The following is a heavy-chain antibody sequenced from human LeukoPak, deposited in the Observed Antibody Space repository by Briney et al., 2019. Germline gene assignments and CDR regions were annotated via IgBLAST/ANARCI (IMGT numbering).Heavy chain of an antibody. V-gene: IGHV3-30*18. Sequence: GGSLRLSCAASGFTFSSSAMRWVRQPPGKGLEWVAVISYDGKHKYFADSVKGRFTISRDNSRNTLYLQLNSLKADGTAVYYCAKDRDWGTAFDIWGQGTMVTVSS. CDR2: ISYDGKHK. CDR3: AKDRDWGTAFDI. J-gene: IGHJ3*02. D-gene: IGHD7-27*01. CDR1: GFTFSSSA.